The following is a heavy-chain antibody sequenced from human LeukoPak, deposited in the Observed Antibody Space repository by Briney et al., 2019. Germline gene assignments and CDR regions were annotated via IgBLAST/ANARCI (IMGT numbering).Heavy chain of an antibody. CDR2: IKQDGSEK. J-gene: IGHJ4*02. D-gene: IGHD5-18*01. Sequence: GGSLRLSCAASGFTFSSYWMSWVRQAPGKGLEWVANIKQDGSEKYYVDSVKGRFTISRDNAKNSLYLQMNSLRAEDTAVYYCARVHTYSYGWYFDYWGQGTLVTVSS. V-gene: IGHV3-7*01. CDR1: GFTFSSYW. CDR3: ARVHTYSYGWYFDY.